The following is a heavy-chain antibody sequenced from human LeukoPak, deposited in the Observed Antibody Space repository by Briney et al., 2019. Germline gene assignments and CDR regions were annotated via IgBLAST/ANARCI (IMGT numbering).Heavy chain of an antibody. CDR2: IIPIFGTA. CDR1: GGTFSSYA. V-gene: IGHV1-69*13. Sequence: GASVKVSCKASGGTFSSYAISWVRQAPGQGLEWMGGIIPIFGTANYAQKFQGRVTITADESTSTAYMELSSLRSEDTAVYYCARDSRYCSSTSCFNFDYWGQGTLVTVSS. J-gene: IGHJ4*02. D-gene: IGHD2-2*01. CDR3: ARDSRYCSSTSCFNFDY.